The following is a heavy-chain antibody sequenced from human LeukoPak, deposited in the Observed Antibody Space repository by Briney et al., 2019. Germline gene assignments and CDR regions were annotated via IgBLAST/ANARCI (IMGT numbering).Heavy chain of an antibody. CDR1: GFTFNSYW. Sequence: PGGSLRLSCAASGFTFNSYWMNWVRQAPGKGLEWVADIKQDGSEKYYVDSVKGRFTISRDNAKNSLYLQMNSLRAEDTAVYYCARGPRLAVPAARDYWGQGTLVTVSS. V-gene: IGHV3-7*03. CDR3: ARGPRLAVPAARDY. CDR2: IKQDGSEK. J-gene: IGHJ4*02. D-gene: IGHD2-2*01.